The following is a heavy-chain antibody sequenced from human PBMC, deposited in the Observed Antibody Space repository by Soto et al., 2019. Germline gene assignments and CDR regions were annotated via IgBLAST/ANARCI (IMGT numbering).Heavy chain of an antibody. J-gene: IGHJ3*02. CDR3: ARVYDSSGYPAAGGAFDI. D-gene: IGHD3-22*01. V-gene: IGHV4-31*03. CDR1: GGSISSGGYY. Sequence: QVQLQESGPGLVKPSQTLSLTCSVSGGSISSGGYYWSWIRQHPGKGLECIGDIYYSGTTYYNPSLKSRVTISVGTSKNQFSLKLSSVTAADTAVFYCARVYDSSGYPAAGGAFDIWGQGTMVTVSS. CDR2: IYYSGTT.